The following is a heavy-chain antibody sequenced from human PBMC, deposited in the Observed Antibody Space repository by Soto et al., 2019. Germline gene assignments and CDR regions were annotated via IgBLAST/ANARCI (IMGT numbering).Heavy chain of an antibody. D-gene: IGHD1-1*01. CDR3: ARGMDNNKVGW. V-gene: IGHV4-61*01. J-gene: IGHJ4*02. Sequence: QVQLRESGPGLVKPSETLSLTCTVSGDSVSSDNYYWSWIRQPPGKGLEWLGYIYYSGSTNYNPSLKSRVIISVDTSKNQCSLKLSSVTAADTAVYYCARGMDNNKVGWWGQGTLVTVSS. CDR1: GDSVSSDNYY. CDR2: IYYSGST.